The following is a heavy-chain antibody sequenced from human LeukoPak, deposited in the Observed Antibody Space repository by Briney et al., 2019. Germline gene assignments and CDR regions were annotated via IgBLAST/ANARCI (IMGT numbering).Heavy chain of an antibody. CDR1: GGTFSSYT. J-gene: IGHJ6*02. Sequence: GASVKVSRKASGGTFSSYTISWVRQAPGQGLEWMGRIIPILGIANYAQKFQGRVTITADKSTSTAYMELSSLRSEDTAVYYCARDQRLILEWLSSSRYGMDVWGQGTTVTVSS. CDR3: ARDQRLILEWLSSSRYGMDV. CDR2: IIPILGIA. D-gene: IGHD3-3*01. V-gene: IGHV1-69*04.